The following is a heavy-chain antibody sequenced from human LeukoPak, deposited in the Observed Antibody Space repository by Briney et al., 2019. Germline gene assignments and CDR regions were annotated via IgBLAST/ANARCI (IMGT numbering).Heavy chain of an antibody. Sequence: GASVKVSCKASGYTFTGYYMHWVRQAPGQGLEWMGWINPNSGGTNYAQKFQGRVTMTRDTSISTAYMELSRLRSDDTAVYYCARLDTYYYDSSGRFDYWGQGTLVTVSS. CDR1: GYTFTGYY. D-gene: IGHD3-22*01. CDR2: INPNSGGT. V-gene: IGHV1-2*02. J-gene: IGHJ4*02. CDR3: ARLDTYYYDSSGRFDY.